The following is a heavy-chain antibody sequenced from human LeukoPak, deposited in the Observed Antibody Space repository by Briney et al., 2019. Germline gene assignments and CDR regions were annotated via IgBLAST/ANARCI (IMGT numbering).Heavy chain of an antibody. Sequence: ASVKVSCKASGYTFTGYFMHWVRQAPGQGREWMGRINLNSGGTYYAQNFQGRVTMTRDTSISTAYVELSRLTSDDTAVYYCARDLSYTSNWEFDYWGQGTLVTVSS. J-gene: IGHJ4*02. CDR3: ARDLSYTSNWEFDY. V-gene: IGHV1-2*06. CDR1: GYTFTGYF. CDR2: INLNSGGT. D-gene: IGHD1-26*01.